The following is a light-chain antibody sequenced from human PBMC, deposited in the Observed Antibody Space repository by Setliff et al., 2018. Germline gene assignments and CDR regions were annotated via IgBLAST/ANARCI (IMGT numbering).Light chain of an antibody. CDR3: SSYTSNGLEV. CDR1: SGDIGSFTF. CDR2: EVS. J-gene: IGLJ1*01. V-gene: IGLV2-14*03. Sequence: QSALAQPASVSGSPGQSITISCTGSSGDIGSFTFVSWYQQYPDEAPKLIIFEVSDRPSGISDRFSGSKSANTASLTISGLQAEDEADYYCSSYTSNGLEVFGTGTKGTV.